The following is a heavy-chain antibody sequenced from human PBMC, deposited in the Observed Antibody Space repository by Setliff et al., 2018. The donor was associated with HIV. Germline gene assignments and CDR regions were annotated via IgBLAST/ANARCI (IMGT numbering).Heavy chain of an antibody. V-gene: IGHV5-51*01. Sequence: GESLKISCKGSGYSFTSNWIGWVRQRPGKGLEWMGIMNPDGSNTRYSPSFQGQVTISVDKSISTAYLQWSSLKASDTAIYYCARGLRGPGRSSSIWGGYFDSWGQGTLVTVSS. CDR1: GYSFTSNW. J-gene: IGHJ4*02. CDR2: MNPDGSNT. D-gene: IGHD6-13*01. CDR3: ARGLRGPGRSSSIWGGYFDS.